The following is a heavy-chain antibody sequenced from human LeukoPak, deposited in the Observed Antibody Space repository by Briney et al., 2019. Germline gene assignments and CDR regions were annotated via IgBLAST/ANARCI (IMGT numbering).Heavy chain of an antibody. J-gene: IGHJ5*02. CDR2: ISAYNGNT. V-gene: IGHV1-18*01. CDR1: GYTFTSYG. CDR3: ARIGLKRATTKDNWFDP. Sequence: ASVKVSCKASGYTFTSYGISWVRQAPGQGLEWMGWISAYNGNTNYAQKLQGRVTMTTDTSTSTAYMELRSLRSDDTAVYYCARIGLKRATTKDNWFDPWAREPWSPSPQ. D-gene: IGHD5-12*01.